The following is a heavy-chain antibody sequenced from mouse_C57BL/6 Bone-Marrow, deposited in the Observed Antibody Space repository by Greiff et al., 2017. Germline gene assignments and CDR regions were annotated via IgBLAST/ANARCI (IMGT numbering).Heavy chain of an antibody. CDR3: ARGGGAYFDY. Sequence: QVQLQQPGAELVMPGASVKLSCKASGYTFTSYWMHWVKQRPGQGLEWIGEIDPSDSYTNYNQKFKGKSTLTVDKSSSTAYMQSSSLASEDSAVFDGARGGGAYFDYWGQGTTLTVSS. J-gene: IGHJ2*01. CDR1: GYTFTSYW. V-gene: IGHV1-69*01. CDR2: IDPSDSYT.